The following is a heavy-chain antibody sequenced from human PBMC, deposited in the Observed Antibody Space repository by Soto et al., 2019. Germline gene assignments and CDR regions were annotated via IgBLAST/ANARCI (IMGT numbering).Heavy chain of an antibody. V-gene: IGHV4-61*01. CDR3: ARHNYGSGSTYFDY. CDR2: MYYSGSN. Sequence: SETLSLTCTVSGGSVNSGSYYWSWIRQPPGKGLEWLGYMYYSGSNKYNPSLKSRVTMSVDTSKNQFSLKLNSMTAAETAVYYCARHNYGSGSTYFDYWGQGTLVTVS. J-gene: IGHJ4*02. D-gene: IGHD3-10*01. CDR1: GGSVNSGSYY.